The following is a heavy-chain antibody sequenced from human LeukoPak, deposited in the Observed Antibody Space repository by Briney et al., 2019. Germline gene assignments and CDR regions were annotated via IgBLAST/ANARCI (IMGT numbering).Heavy chain of an antibody. J-gene: IGHJ4*02. Sequence: GGSLRLSCAASGFTFSSYWMSWVRQAPGKGLEWVANIKQDGSEKYYVDSVKGRFTISRDNAKNSLYLQMNSLRAEDTAVYYCARVGGYSYGYTFDYWGQGTLVTVSS. D-gene: IGHD5-18*01. V-gene: IGHV3-7*01. CDR2: IKQDGSEK. CDR3: ARVGGYSYGYTFDY. CDR1: GFTFSSYW.